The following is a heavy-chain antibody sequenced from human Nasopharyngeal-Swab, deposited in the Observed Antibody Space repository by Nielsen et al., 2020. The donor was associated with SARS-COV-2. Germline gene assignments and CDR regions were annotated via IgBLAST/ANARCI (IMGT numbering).Heavy chain of an antibody. CDR3: AGGNSADH. CDR2: IKEDGSEK. V-gene: IGHV3-7*03. Sequence: GESLKISCAASGFTFSSYWMSWVRQAPGKGLEWVANIKEDGSEKYYVDSVKGRFTISRDNAKHSLYLQMNSLRAEDTAVYYCAGGNSADHWDQGTLVTVSS. D-gene: IGHD4-23*01. CDR1: GFTFSSYW. J-gene: IGHJ4*02.